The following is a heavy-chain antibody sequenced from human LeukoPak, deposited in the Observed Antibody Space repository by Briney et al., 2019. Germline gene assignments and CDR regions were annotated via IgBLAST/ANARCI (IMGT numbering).Heavy chain of an antibody. CDR1: GGSISSNNNY. J-gene: IGHJ4*02. CDR3: ARGPGKLAH. D-gene: IGHD1-1*01. V-gene: IGHV4-39*07. CDR2: IYYSGST. Sequence: SETLSLTCTVSGGSISSNNNYWGWIRQPPGKVLEWIGSIYYSGSTYYNPSLKSRVTISVDTSKNQFSLQLNSVTPEDTAVYYCARGPGKLAHWGWGTLVTVSS.